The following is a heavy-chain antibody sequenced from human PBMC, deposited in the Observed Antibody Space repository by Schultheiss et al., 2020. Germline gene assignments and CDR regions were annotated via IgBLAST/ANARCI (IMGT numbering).Heavy chain of an antibody. V-gene: IGHV4-61*02. J-gene: IGHJ4*02. CDR1: GGSISSGSYY. CDR3: ARMKGYDFWSGYRFDY. D-gene: IGHD3-3*01. Sequence: SQTLSLTCTVSGGSISSGSYYWSWIRQPAGKGLEWIGRIYTSGSTNYNPSLKSRVTISVDTSKNQFSLKLSSVTAADTAVYYCARMKGYDFWSGYRFDYWGQGTLVTVSS. CDR2: IYTSGST.